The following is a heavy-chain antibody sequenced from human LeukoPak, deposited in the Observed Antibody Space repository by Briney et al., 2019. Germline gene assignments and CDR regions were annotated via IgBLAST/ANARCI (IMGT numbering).Heavy chain of an antibody. V-gene: IGHV3-21*01. Sequence: GSLRLSCAASGFTFSSFSMNWVRQAPGKGLEWVSSIGSSSYIYYADSVKGRFTISRHNAKNSLYLQMNSLRAEDTAVYYCARAYSGTYGLGYYYMDVWGKGTTVPISS. J-gene: IGHJ6*03. CDR2: IGSSSYI. D-gene: IGHD1-26*01. CDR1: GFTFSSFS. CDR3: ARAYSGTYGLGYYYMDV.